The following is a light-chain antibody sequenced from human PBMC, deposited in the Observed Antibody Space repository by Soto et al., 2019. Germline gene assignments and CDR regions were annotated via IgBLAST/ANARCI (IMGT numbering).Light chain of an antibody. CDR2: EVN. J-gene: IGLJ1*01. Sequence: QSVLTQPPSASGSPGQSVAISCTGTSSDVGGYNYVSWYQQHPGKAPKLMIYEVNKRPSGVPDRFSGSKSGNTASLTVSGLQAEDEADYYCSSYAGSSNVFGTGTKVTX. CDR3: SSYAGSSNV. V-gene: IGLV2-8*01. CDR1: SSDVGGYNY.